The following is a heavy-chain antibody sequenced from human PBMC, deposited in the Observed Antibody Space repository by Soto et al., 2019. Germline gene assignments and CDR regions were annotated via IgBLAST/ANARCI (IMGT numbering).Heavy chain of an antibody. D-gene: IGHD1-26*01. CDR3: AGVVRDSWDPRGYGLDV. J-gene: IGHJ6*02. CDR1: GFIVSSHY. CDR2: LYSSGLT. V-gene: IGHV3-53*01. Sequence: GGSLRLSCAAAGFIVSSHYMTGVRQAPGKGLEWGAVLYSSGLTYYADSVKVRSRISRVNSNNTLFLQLDGVRAEDTAVYYCAGVVRDSWDPRGYGLDVWGQGTTVTVSS.